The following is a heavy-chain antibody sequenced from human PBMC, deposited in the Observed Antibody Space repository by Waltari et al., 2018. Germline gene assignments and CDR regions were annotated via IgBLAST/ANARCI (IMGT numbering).Heavy chain of an antibody. Sequence: QVQLQQWGAGLLKPSETLSLTCAVYGGSFSGYYWSWIRQPPGKGLEWIGEINHSGSTNYNPSRKSRVTISVDTSKNQFSLKLSSVTAADTAVYYCARHSLLHYYDSSGYYENWGQGTLVTVSS. CDR2: INHSGST. CDR3: ARHSLLHYYDSSGYYEN. CDR1: GGSFSGYY. D-gene: IGHD3-22*01. J-gene: IGHJ4*02. V-gene: IGHV4-34*01.